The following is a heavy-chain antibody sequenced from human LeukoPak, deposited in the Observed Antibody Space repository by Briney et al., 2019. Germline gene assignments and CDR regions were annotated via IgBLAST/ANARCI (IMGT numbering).Heavy chain of an antibody. Sequence: GASVKVSCKASGYTFTSYDINWVRQATGQGLEWMGWMNPNSGNTGYAQKFQGRVTMTRNTSISTAYMELSSLRSEDTAVYYCAAKEDIVVVPAAIEAFDIWGQGTMVTVSS. CDR2: MNPNSGNT. D-gene: IGHD2-2*02. CDR3: AAKEDIVVVPAAIEAFDI. V-gene: IGHV1-8*01. J-gene: IGHJ3*02. CDR1: GYTFTSYD.